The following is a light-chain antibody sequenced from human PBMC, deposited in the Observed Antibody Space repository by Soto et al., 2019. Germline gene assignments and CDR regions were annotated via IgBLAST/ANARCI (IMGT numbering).Light chain of an antibody. V-gene: IGKV1-6*02. J-gene: IGKJ1*01. CDR2: ATS. CDR1: QGIGNN. Sequence: AIQMTQSPSSLSASVGDRVTLTCRASQGIGNNLAWYQQKSGKAPKLLIYATSNLQTGVPSRFSGSGSGTDFTLTISSLQPEDFATYYCLQAYSYPRTFGQGTKVEIK. CDR3: LQAYSYPRT.